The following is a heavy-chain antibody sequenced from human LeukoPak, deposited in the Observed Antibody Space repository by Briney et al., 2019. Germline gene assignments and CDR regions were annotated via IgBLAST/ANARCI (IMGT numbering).Heavy chain of an antibody. Sequence: ASVEVSCKASGYTFTNYYMHWVRQAPGQGLEWMGLINPGGGNTNYAQNFQGRVTVTRDTSTSTVYMELSSLRPEDTAIYYCARIRDGYNDAYDIWGQGTVVTVPS. J-gene: IGHJ3*02. CDR2: INPGGGNT. V-gene: IGHV1-46*01. D-gene: IGHD5-24*01. CDR3: ARIRDGYNDAYDI. CDR1: GYTFTNYY.